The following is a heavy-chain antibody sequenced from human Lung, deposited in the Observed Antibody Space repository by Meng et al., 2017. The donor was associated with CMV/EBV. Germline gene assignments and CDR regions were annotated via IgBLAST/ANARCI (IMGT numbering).Heavy chain of an antibody. CDR2: MKSDENRI. D-gene: IGHD1-26*01. CDR1: GFTISTHW. CDR3: ARGVAEFLGWEMGH. J-gene: IGHJ4*02. V-gene: IGHV3-74*01. Sequence: GHLVESGGGLVQPGGSLRLSCEGSGFTISTHWLHWARQVPGKGLEWVSRMKSDENRINYADSVKGRFTISRDNDKNTVYLQMNSLRAEDTAVYYCARGVAEFLGWEMGHWGQGTLVTVSS.